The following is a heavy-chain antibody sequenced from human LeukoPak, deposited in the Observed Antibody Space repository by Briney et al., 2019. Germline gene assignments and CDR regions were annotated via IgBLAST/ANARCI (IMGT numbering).Heavy chain of an antibody. J-gene: IGHJ3*02. CDR3: ARDSSDSNFWSGYWIPDAFDI. V-gene: IGHV3-30-3*01. CDR2: ISYDGSNK. CDR1: GFTFSSYA. D-gene: IGHD3-3*01. Sequence: PGGSLRLSCAASGFTFSSYAMHWVRQAPGKGLEWVAVISYDGSNKYYADSVKGRFTISRDNSKNTLYLQMNSLRAEDTAVYYCARDSSDSNFWSGYWIPDAFDIWGQGTMVTVSS.